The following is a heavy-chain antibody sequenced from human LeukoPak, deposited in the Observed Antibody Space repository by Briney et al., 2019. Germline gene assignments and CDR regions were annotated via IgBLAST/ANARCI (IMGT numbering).Heavy chain of an antibody. V-gene: IGHV3-23*01. Sequence: PGGSLRHSCAASGFTFSSYAMSWVRQAPGKGLEWVSAISGSGGSTYYADSVKGRFTISRDNSKNTLYLQMNSLRAEDTAVYYCAKGRFRVGATHPTDYWGQGTLVTVSS. CDR1: GFTFSSYA. CDR2: ISGSGGST. D-gene: IGHD1-26*01. J-gene: IGHJ4*02. CDR3: AKGRFRVGATHPTDY.